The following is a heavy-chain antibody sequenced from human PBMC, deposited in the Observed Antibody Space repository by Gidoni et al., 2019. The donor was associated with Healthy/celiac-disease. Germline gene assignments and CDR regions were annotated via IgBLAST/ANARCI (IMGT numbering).Heavy chain of an antibody. CDR2: ISYDGSNK. J-gene: IGHJ4*02. CDR3: AKEEDMITFGGVIARPIDY. D-gene: IGHD3-16*02. V-gene: IGHV3-30*18. CDR1: GFTFSSYG. Sequence: QVQLVESGGGVVQPGRSLRLSCAASGFTFSSYGMHWVRQAPGKGLEWVAVISYDGSNKYYADSVKGRVTISRDNSKNTLYLQMNSLRAEDTAVYYCAKEEDMITFGGVIARPIDYWGQGTLVTVSS.